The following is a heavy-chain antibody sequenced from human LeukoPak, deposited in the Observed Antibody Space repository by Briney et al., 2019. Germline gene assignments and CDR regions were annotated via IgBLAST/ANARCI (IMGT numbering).Heavy chain of an antibody. D-gene: IGHD3-10*01. J-gene: IGHJ5*02. V-gene: IGHV3-30*18. CDR1: GFTFSSYG. CDR3: TKSEVSGITMVRGVYH. Sequence: GGSLRLSCAASGFTFSSYGMHWVRQAPGKGLEWVAVISYDGSNKYYADSVKGRFTISRDNSKDTLYLQVNSLRAEDTAVYYCTKSEVSGITMVRGVYHWGQGTLVTVSS. CDR2: ISYDGSNK.